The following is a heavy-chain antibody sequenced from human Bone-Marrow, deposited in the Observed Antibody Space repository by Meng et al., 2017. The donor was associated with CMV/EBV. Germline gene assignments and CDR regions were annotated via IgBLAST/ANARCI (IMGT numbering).Heavy chain of an antibody. D-gene: IGHD3-3*01. J-gene: IGHJ5*02. CDR1: GYTFTSYD. CDR3: ARGGGGGTYYDFWSGYLPNWFEP. V-gene: IGHV1-8*01. CDR2: MNPNSGNT. Sequence: ASVKVSCKASGYTFTSYDINWVRQATGQGLEWMGWMNPNSGNTGYAQKFQGRVTMTRNTSISTAYMELSSLRSDDTAVYYCARGGGGGTYYDFWSGYLPNWFEPWGQGTLVTVSS.